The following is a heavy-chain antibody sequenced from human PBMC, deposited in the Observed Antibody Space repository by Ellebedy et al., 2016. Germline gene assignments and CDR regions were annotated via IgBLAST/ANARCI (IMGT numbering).Heavy chain of an antibody. D-gene: IGHD2-2*01. J-gene: IGHJ4*02. Sequence: ASVKVSCKGSGDSFTNYWIGWVRQMPGKGLEWMGIIYPGDSQTRYSPSFQGQVTISADKSISTAYLQWSGLRASDTAMYYCVRRGLCGETSCHEHFDYWGQGTLVTVSS. CDR1: GDSFTNYW. CDR2: IYPGDSQT. V-gene: IGHV5-51*01. CDR3: VRRGLCGETSCHEHFDY.